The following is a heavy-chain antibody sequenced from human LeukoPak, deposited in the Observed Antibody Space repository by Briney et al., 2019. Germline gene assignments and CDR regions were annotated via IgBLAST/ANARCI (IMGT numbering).Heavy chain of an antibody. CDR1: GFTFSTYA. CDR2: IKSDGTYT. CDR3: VRESQYYYGY. Sequence: GGSLRLSCAASGFTFSTYAMTWVRQAPGKGLVWVSLIKSDGTYTSYEDSVKGRFTISRDNAKNTLYLQMNSLRGEDTAVYYCVRESQYYYGYWGQGTLVTVSS. J-gene: IGHJ4*02. V-gene: IGHV3-74*01.